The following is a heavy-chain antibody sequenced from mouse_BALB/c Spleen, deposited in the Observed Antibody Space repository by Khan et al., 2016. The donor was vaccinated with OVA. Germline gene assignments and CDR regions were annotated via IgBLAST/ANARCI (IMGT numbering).Heavy chain of an antibody. CDR1: GYTFTGYW. V-gene: IGHV1-87*01. CDR3: ARGGITTGYFDY. CDR2: IYPGDGNT. J-gene: IGHJ2*01. Sequence: VQLQQSGTELARPGASVNLSCKASGYTFTGYWMQWVKQWPGQGLEWIGAIYPGDGNTRYTQKFKGKATLTADKSSSTAYMQLSSLASEDSAVYYCARGGITTGYFDYWGQGTTLTVSS. D-gene: IGHD1-1*01.